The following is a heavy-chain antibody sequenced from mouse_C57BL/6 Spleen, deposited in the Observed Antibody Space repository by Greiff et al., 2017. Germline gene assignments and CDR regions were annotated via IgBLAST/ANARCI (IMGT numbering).Heavy chain of an antibody. D-gene: IGHD1-1*01. CDR2: ISSGSSTI. Sequence: EVQLQESGGGLVKPGGSLKLSCAASGFTFSDYGMHWVRQAPEKGLEWVAYISSGSSTIYYADTVKGRFTISRDNAKNTLFLQMTSLRSEDTAMYYCARYGSSDYAMDYWGQGTSVTVSS. V-gene: IGHV5-17*01. CDR3: ARYGSSDYAMDY. J-gene: IGHJ4*01. CDR1: GFTFSDYG.